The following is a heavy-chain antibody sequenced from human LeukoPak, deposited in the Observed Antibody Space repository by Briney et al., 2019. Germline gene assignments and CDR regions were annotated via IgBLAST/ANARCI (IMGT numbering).Heavy chain of an antibody. V-gene: IGHV4-59*01. CDR1: GGSISSDY. CDR2: IYYRGST. CDR3: ARLSGYSSGHYYSDY. J-gene: IGHJ4*02. D-gene: IGHD3-22*01. Sequence: SETLSLTCTVSGGSISSDYWSWIRQPPGKGLEWIGYIYYRGSTNYNPSLKSRVTISVDTSKNQFSLKLSSVTAADTAVYYCARLSGYSSGHYYSDYWGQGTLDTVSS.